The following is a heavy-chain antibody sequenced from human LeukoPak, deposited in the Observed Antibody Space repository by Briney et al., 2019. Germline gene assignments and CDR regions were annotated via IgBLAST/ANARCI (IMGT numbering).Heavy chain of an antibody. D-gene: IGHD6-19*01. CDR3: ARGRKSSGYTDFDY. CDR1: GYTFSTYA. V-gene: IGHV1-3*01. J-gene: IGHJ4*02. Sequence: ASVKVSCKASGYTFSTYAIHWVRQAPGQRPEWMGWINAGSGNTKSSQKFQGRVSITRDKSASTAYMELSSLRSEDTAVYYCARGRKSSGYTDFDYWGQGTLVTVSS. CDR2: INAGSGNT.